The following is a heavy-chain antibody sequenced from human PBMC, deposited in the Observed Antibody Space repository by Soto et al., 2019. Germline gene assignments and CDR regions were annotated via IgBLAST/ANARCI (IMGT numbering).Heavy chain of an antibody. CDR1: DYTFTNYG. CDR2: ISGYNGNK. D-gene: IGHD6-13*01. CDR3: ARGGSSWSAEYYQH. V-gene: IGHV1-18*01. J-gene: IGHJ1*01. Sequence: QVQLVQSGAEVKKPGASVKVSCKASDYTFTNYGISWVRQAPGQGLEWMGWISGYNGNKKSAQKFQGRVTMTTDTSTSTVYMELRSLRSDDTAVYYCARGGSSWSAEYYQHWGQGNPVTVSS.